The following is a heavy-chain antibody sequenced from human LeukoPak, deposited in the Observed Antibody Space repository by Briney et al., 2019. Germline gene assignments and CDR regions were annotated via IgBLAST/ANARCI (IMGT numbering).Heavy chain of an antibody. CDR3: ARGPRPGPRGWYGVDY. V-gene: IGHV3-7*01. CDR2: IKQDGSEK. J-gene: IGHJ4*02. Sequence: GGSLRLSCAASGFTISSYWMSWVRQAPGKGLEWVANIKQDGSEKYYVDSVKGRFTISRDNAKNSLYLQMNSLRAEDTAVYYCARGPRPGPRGWYGVDYWGQGTLVTVSS. CDR1: GFTISSYW. D-gene: IGHD6-19*01.